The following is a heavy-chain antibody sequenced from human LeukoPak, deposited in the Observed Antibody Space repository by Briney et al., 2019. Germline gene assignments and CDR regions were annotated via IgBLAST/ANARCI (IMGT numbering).Heavy chain of an antibody. V-gene: IGHV3-48*02. CDR1: GFTFSSYS. CDR3: ASSGSYRFDY. J-gene: IGHJ4*02. CDR2: ITARGTAM. Sequence: GGSLRLSCAASGFTFSSYSMNWVRQAPGKGLEWVSHITARGTAMFYADSVKGRFTISRDNAKNSLYLQMNSLRDEDTAVYYCASSGSYRFDYWGQGTLVTVSS. D-gene: IGHD1-26*01.